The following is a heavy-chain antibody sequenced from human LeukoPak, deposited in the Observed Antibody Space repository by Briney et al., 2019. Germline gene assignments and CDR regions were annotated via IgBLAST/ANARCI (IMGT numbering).Heavy chain of an antibody. CDR1: GGSISSLNW. CDR2: IYHSGNI. V-gene: IGHV4-4*02. Sequence: PSETLSLTCVVSGGSISSLNWWSWVRQPPGKGLEWIGEIYHSGNINSNPSLTSRVTISLDESKNQFSLKVTSVTAADTAVYYCARGGTGDAFDIWGQGTMVTVSS. D-gene: IGHD1-1*01. J-gene: IGHJ3*02. CDR3: ARGGTGDAFDI.